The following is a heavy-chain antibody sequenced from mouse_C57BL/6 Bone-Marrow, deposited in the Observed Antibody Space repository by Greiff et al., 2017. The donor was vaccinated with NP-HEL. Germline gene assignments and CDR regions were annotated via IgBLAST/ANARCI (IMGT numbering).Heavy chain of an antibody. Sequence: VQLQASGAELVRPGASVKLSCKASGYTFTDYYINWVKQRPGQGLAWIARIYPGSGNTYYNEKFKGKATLTAEKSSSTAYMQLSSLTSEDSAVYFCASQLRLRGFAYWGQGTLVTVSA. D-gene: IGHD3-2*02. CDR3: ASQLRLRGFAY. V-gene: IGHV1-76*01. CDR1: GYTFTDYY. J-gene: IGHJ3*01. CDR2: IYPGSGNT.